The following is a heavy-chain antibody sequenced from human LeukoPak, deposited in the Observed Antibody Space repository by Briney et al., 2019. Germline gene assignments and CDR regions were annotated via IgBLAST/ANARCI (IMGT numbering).Heavy chain of an antibody. V-gene: IGHV5-51*01. J-gene: IGHJ4*01. CDR3: ARLDVSQNYPDF. CDR2: IYPDDSDT. D-gene: IGHD2-2*03. Sequence: GESLKISCEVSGYNFASCWIVWVRQMSGKGLEWMGIIYPDDSDTTYSPSFQGQVTFSADKSINTAYLEWSSLKASDTAMYYCARLDVSQNYPDFWGQGTLVTVSS. CDR1: GYNFASCW.